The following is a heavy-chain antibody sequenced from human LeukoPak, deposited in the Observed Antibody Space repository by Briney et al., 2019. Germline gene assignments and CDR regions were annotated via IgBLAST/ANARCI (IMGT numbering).Heavy chain of an antibody. CDR3: ARPYYSGTYWFDS. CDR2: INHSGRT. Sequence: PSETLSLTCAVFGGSFSSYYWSWIRQTPGMGLEWIGEINHSGRTNYNPSLKSRVTLSVDTSKNQFSLKMSSVTAADTAVYYCARPYYSGTYWFDSWGQGTLVTVSS. V-gene: IGHV4-34*01. D-gene: IGHD1-7*01. J-gene: IGHJ5*01. CDR1: GGSFSSYY.